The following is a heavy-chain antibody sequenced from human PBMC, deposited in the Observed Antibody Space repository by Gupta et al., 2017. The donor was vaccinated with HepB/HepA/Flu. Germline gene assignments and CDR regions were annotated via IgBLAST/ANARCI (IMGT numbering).Heavy chain of an antibody. CDR3: AKDLTGTYGDYLDY. Sequence: EVQLLESVGDLVQPGGSLRLSCAASGFSFSSYAMSWVRQAPGKGPEWVSEISGSGGNTYYADSVKGRFSISRDNSKSTLYLQMNSLKVEDTAVYYCAKDLTGTYGDYLDYWGQGTPVAVSA. CDR1: GFSFSSYA. D-gene: IGHD1-20*01. V-gene: IGHV3-23*01. J-gene: IGHJ4*02. CDR2: ISGSGGNT.